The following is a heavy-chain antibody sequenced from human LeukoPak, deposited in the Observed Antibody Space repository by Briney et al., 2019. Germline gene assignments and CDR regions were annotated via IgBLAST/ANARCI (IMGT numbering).Heavy chain of an antibody. Sequence: ASVKVSCKASGYTFTGYYMHWVRQAPGQGLELMGWINPNSGGTNYAQKFQGRVTMTRDTSISTAYMELSRLRSDDTAVYYCARGPIGDSSGYYYFDYWGQGTLVTVSS. J-gene: IGHJ4*02. D-gene: IGHD3-22*01. CDR2: INPNSGGT. CDR1: GYTFTGYY. CDR3: ARGPIGDSSGYYYFDY. V-gene: IGHV1-2*02.